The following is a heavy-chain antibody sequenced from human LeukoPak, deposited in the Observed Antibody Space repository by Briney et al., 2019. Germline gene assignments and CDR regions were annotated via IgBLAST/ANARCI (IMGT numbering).Heavy chain of an antibody. V-gene: IGHV1-69*06. CDR2: IIPIFGTA. CDR1: GGTFSSYA. J-gene: IGHJ3*02. CDR3: ARERGYLSDAFDI. D-gene: IGHD2-2*01. Sequence: SVKVSCKASGGTFSSYAISWVRQAPGQGLEWMGGIIPIFGTANYAQKFQGRVTITADKSTSTAYMELSSLRSEDTAVYYCARERGYLSDAFDIWGQGTMVTVSS.